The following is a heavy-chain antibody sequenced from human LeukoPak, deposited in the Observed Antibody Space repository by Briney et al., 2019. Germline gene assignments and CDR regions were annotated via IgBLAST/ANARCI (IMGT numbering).Heavy chain of an antibody. Sequence: PSETLSLTCTVSGGSISSNSDYWGWIRQPPGKGLEWIGTIYYSGSTYYNPSFKSRVIISVDTSKNQFSLKLSSVTAADTAVYYCARHGVAGTPSYYFDYWGQGTLVTVSS. CDR2: IYYSGST. J-gene: IGHJ4*02. V-gene: IGHV4-39*07. CDR1: GGSISSNSDY. D-gene: IGHD6-19*01. CDR3: ARHGVAGTPSYYFDY.